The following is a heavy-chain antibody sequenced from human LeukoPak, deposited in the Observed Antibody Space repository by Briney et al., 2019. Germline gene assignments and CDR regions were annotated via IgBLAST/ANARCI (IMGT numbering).Heavy chain of an antibody. CDR2: ISTYNGNT. D-gene: IGHD3-10*01. J-gene: IGHJ5*02. Sequence: ASVKVSCKSSGYTFTTYGITWVRQAPGQGLEWMGWISTYNGNTNYAQKLQGRVTMTTDTSTSTAYMELRSLRSDDTAMYYCARGYGSGSYRGDFDPWGQGTLVTVSS. V-gene: IGHV1-18*01. CDR1: GYTFTTYG. CDR3: ARGYGSGSYRGDFDP.